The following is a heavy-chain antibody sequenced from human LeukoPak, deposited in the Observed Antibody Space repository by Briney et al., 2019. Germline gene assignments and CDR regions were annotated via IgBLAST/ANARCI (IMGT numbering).Heavy chain of an antibody. V-gene: IGHV1-2*06. J-gene: IGHJ4*02. CDR1: GYTFTGYY. CDR2: INPNSGGT. Sequence: ASVKVSCKASGYTFTGYYMHWVRQAPGQGLEWMGRINPNSGGTNYAQKFQGRVTKTRDTSISTAYMELSRLRSDDTAVYYCARADTAMVFGFDYWGQGTLVTVSS. CDR3: ARADTAMVFGFDY. D-gene: IGHD5-18*01.